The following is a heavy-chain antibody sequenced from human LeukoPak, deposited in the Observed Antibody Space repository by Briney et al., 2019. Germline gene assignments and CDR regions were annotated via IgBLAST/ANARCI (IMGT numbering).Heavy chain of an antibody. D-gene: IGHD3-22*01. V-gene: IGHV4-4*02. CDR1: GGSISSSNW. Sequence: SETLSLTCAVSGGSISSSNWWSWVRQPPGKGLEWIGEIYHSGSTNYNPSLKSRVTISVDKSKNQFSLKLSSVTAADTAVYYCETTIRYYDSSGSTGTFDYWGQGTLVTVSS. CDR2: IYHSGST. CDR3: ETTIRYYDSSGSTGTFDY. J-gene: IGHJ4*02.